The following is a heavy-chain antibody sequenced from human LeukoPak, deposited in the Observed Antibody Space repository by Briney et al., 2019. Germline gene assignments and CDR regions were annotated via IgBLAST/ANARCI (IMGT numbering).Heavy chain of an antibody. J-gene: IGHJ3*02. V-gene: IGHV4-59*01. Sequence: SETLSLTCTVAGGSISSYYWSWIRQPPGKGLEWIGYIYYSGSTNYNPSLKSRVTISVDTTKNQLSLKLSSVTAADTAVYYCARDSTYYDILTGYYFTYAFDIWGQGTMVTVSS. CDR3: ARDSTYYDILTGYYFTYAFDI. D-gene: IGHD3-9*01. CDR1: GGSISSYY. CDR2: IYYSGST.